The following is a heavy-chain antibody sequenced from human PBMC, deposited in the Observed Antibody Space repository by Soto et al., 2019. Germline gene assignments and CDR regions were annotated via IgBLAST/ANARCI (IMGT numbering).Heavy chain of an antibody. Sequence: SVKVSCKASGGTFSSYTISWVRQAPGQGLEWMGRIIPILGIANYAQKFQGRVMITADKSTSTAYMELSSLRSEDTAVYYCARDINPPLGPLYYYYYMDVWGKGTTVTVSS. D-gene: IGHD1-20*01. CDR2: IIPILGIA. J-gene: IGHJ6*03. CDR3: ARDINPPLGPLYYYYYMDV. V-gene: IGHV1-69*04. CDR1: GGTFSSYT.